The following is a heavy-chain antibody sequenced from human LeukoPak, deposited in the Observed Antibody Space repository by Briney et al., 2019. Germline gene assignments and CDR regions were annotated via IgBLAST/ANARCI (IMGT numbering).Heavy chain of an antibody. V-gene: IGHV4-39*07. CDR1: GGSISSSSDY. Sequence: SETLSLTCTVSGGSISSSSDYWGWIRQPPGKGLEYIGSFYYSGSTYYNPSLKSRVTISVDTSKNQFSLKVRSVTAADTAVYYCAKDQIREQWLVHGAFDIWGQGTMVTVSS. J-gene: IGHJ3*02. CDR2: FYYSGST. D-gene: IGHD6-19*01. CDR3: AKDQIREQWLVHGAFDI.